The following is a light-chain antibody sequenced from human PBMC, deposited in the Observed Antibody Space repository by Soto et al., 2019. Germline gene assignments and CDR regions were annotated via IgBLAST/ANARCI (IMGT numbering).Light chain of an antibody. V-gene: IGLV1-44*01. CDR1: NSNIGSNH. Sequence: QSVLTQPPSASGTPGQRVTISCSGSNSNIGSNHVHWYQQFPGTAPKVLIYGNNQRPSGVPDRFSGSKSGTSASLAISGLQSEDEADYYCAAWDDSLNSFVFGPGTKVTVL. CDR2: GNN. CDR3: AAWDDSLNSFV. J-gene: IGLJ1*01.